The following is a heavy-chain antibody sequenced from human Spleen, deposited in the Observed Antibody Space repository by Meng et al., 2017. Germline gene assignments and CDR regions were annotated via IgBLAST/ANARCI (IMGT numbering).Heavy chain of an antibody. D-gene: IGHD1-20*01. J-gene: IGHJ3*02. CDR1: GFTFSSYA. CDR2: ISYDGSNK. Sequence: LSLTCAASGFTFSSYAMHWVRQAPGKGLEWVAVISYDGSNKYYADSVKGRFTISRDNSKNTLYLQMNGLRAEDTAVYYCAKDRESYNSVWDAFDIWGQGTMVTVSS. CDR3: AKDRESYNSVWDAFDI. V-gene: IGHV3-30*07.